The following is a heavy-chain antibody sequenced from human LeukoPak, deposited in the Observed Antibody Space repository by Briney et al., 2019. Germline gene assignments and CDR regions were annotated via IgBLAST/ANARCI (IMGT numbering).Heavy chain of an antibody. CDR1: GISLSNYA. CDR2: ISERSGST. J-gene: IGHJ4*02. CDR3: AKRGVVIRGILVIGYHQEAYHYDF. Sequence: GGSLRLSCAVSGISLSNYAMTWVRQAPGKGLEWVSYISERSGSTTYADSVKGRFTISRDTSLNTLYLQMNNLRGEDTAVYFCAKRGVVIRGILVIGYHQEAYHYDFWGQGVLVTVSS. D-gene: IGHD2/OR15-2a*01. V-gene: IGHV3-23*01.